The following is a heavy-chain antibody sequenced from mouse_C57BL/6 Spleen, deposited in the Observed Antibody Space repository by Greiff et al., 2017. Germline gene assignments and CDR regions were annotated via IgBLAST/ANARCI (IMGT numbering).Heavy chain of an antibody. V-gene: IGHV1-52*01. Sequence: VQLQQPGAELVRPGSSVKLSCKASGYTFTSYWMHWVKQRPIQGLEWIGNIDPSDSETHYNQKFKDKATLTVDKSSSTAYMQLSSLTSEDSAVYYCARSEVLRYYFDYWGQGTTLTVSS. CDR2: IDPSDSET. J-gene: IGHJ2*01. D-gene: IGHD1-1*01. CDR1: GYTFTSYW. CDR3: ARSEVLRYYFDY.